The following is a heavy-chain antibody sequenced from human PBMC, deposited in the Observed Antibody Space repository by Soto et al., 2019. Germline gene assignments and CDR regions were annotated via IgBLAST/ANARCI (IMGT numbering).Heavy chain of an antibody. Sequence: ASVKVSCKASGYTFTSYGISWVRQAPGQGLEWMGWISAYNGNTNYAQKLQGRVTMTTDTSTSTAYTELRSLRSDDTAVYYCARTRSSSGGLFDYWGQGTLVTVSS. V-gene: IGHV1-18*01. CDR1: GYTFTSYG. CDR2: ISAYNGNT. D-gene: IGHD6-6*01. J-gene: IGHJ4*02. CDR3: ARTRSSSGGLFDY.